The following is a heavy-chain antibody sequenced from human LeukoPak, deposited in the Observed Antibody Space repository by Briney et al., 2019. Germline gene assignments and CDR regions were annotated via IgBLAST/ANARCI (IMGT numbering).Heavy chain of an antibody. CDR2: ISGSGGST. CDR1: GFTFSSYA. V-gene: IGHV3-23*01. J-gene: IGHJ4*02. D-gene: IGHD6-19*01. Sequence: GGSLRLSCAASGFTFSSYAMTWVRQAPGKGLEWVSAISGSGGSTYYADSVKGRFTISRDNSKATLYLQMNSLRAEDTAVYYCAKDLYSSGSAYYFDCWGQGTLVTVYS. CDR3: AKDLYSSGSAYYFDC.